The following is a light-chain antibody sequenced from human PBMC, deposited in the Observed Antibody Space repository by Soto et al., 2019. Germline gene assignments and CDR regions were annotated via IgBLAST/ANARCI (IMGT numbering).Light chain of an antibody. Sequence: DSLLTHSPYSLAVSLGERATINCKSSQTILYFSNNKNFLAWYQQKAGQPPKLLITWASTRESRVPDRFSGSGSGTDFTLTISSLQAEDVAVYYCQQYYNSITFGQGTRLEIK. CDR2: WAS. V-gene: IGKV4-1*01. J-gene: IGKJ5*01. CDR3: QQYYNSIT. CDR1: QTILYFSNNKNF.